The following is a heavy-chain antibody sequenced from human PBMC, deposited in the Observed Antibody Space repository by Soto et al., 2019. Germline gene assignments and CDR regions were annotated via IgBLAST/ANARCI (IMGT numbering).Heavy chain of an antibody. CDR1: GFTFSSYA. J-gene: IGHJ4*02. Sequence: EVQLVESGGGLVQPGGSLRLSCAASGFTFSSYAMHWVRQAPGKGLEYVSAISSNGDSTYYANSVKGRFTISRDTFKITLSLQMGSLRAVDMGLYYCARDMSGYSGYVLDYWGQGTLVTVSS. CDR2: ISSNGDST. V-gene: IGHV3-64*01. D-gene: IGHD5-12*01. CDR3: ARDMSGYSGYVLDY.